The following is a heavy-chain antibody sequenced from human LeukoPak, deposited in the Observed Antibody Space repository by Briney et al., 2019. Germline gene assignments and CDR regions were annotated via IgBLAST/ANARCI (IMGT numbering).Heavy chain of an antibody. D-gene: IGHD2-15*01. V-gene: IGHV3-23*01. CDR3: AKNRRACSGGSCNSGVSEYFHH. CDR1: GVTFSSYA. CDR2: VSGSGSTT. J-gene: IGHJ1*01. Sequence: GGSLRLSCAASGVTFSSYAMTWVRQAPGKGLEWVSGVSGSGSTTYYADSVKGRFTISRDNLKNTLYLQMSSLRVEDAAIYYCAKNRRACSGGSCNSGVSEYFHHWGQGTLVTVSS.